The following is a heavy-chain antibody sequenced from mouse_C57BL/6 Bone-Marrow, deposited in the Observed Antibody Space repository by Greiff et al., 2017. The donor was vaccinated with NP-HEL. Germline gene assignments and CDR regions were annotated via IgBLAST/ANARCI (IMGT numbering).Heavy chain of an antibody. D-gene: IGHD1-1*01. V-gene: IGHV1-75*01. Sequence: VQGVESGPELVKPGASVKISCKASGYTFTDYYINWVKQRPGQGLEWIGWIFPGSGSTYYNEKFKGKATLTVDKSSSTAYMLLSSLTSEDSAVYFCARPYYYGSSYGYFDVWGTGTTVTVSS. J-gene: IGHJ1*03. CDR2: IFPGSGST. CDR3: ARPYYYGSSYGYFDV. CDR1: GYTFTDYY.